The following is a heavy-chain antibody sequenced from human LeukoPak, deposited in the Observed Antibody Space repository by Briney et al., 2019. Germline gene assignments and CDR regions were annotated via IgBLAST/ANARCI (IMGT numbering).Heavy chain of an antibody. CDR2: IKHSGRT. CDR3: AREARGLFY. Sequence: SETLSLTCAVYGGSFSGYYWTWIRQPPGKGLEWIGEIKHSGRTTYTPSLKSRVSISVDPSKNQFSLKLSSVTAADTAMYYCAREARGLFYWGQGTLVTVSS. D-gene: IGHD3/OR15-3a*01. J-gene: IGHJ4*02. V-gene: IGHV4-34*01. CDR1: GGSFSGYY.